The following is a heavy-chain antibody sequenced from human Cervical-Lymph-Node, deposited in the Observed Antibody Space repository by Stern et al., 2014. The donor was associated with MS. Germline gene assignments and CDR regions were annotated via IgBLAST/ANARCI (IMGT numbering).Heavy chain of an antibody. CDR3: AHSFGSVSGTYSGMDV. CDR2: IYWDDDD. J-gene: IGHJ6*02. Sequence: QVTLRESGPSLVRPTQTVTLTCTVSGFSLSADGVGVGWFRQAPGKALEWLALIYWDDDDLYSQSLKDRLTIKKDTSKNQVVLTMTDMDPGDTGTYYCAHSFGSVSGTYSGMDVWGQGTTVTVSS. CDR1: GFSLSADGVG. V-gene: IGHV2-5*02. D-gene: IGHD1-7*01.